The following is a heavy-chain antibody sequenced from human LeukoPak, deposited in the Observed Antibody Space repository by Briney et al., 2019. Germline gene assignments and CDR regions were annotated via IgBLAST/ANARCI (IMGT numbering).Heavy chain of an antibody. J-gene: IGHJ6*02. Sequence: ASVKVSCKVSGYTLTELSMHWVRQAPGKGLEWMGGFDLEDGETIYAQKFQGRVTMTEDTSTDTAYMELSSLRSGDTAVYYCATDKRIAVAGTNYYYGMDVWGQGTTVTVSS. CDR1: GYTLTELS. CDR2: FDLEDGET. D-gene: IGHD6-19*01. V-gene: IGHV1-24*01. CDR3: ATDKRIAVAGTNYYYGMDV.